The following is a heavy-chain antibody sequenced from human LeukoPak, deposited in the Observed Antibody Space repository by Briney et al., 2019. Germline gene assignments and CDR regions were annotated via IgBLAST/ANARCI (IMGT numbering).Heavy chain of an antibody. V-gene: IGHV3-30*02. CDR1: GFTFSDYG. Sequence: GGSLRLSCAASGFTFSDYGIHWVRQAPGKGLEWVTFITYDGSNKYYADSVKGRFTISRDNSKNTLYLQMNSLRAEDTAVYYCAKEGTMSSGTRDFDYWGQGTLVTVSS. CDR3: AKEGTMSSGTRDFDY. J-gene: IGHJ4*02. D-gene: IGHD1-1*01. CDR2: ITYDGSNK.